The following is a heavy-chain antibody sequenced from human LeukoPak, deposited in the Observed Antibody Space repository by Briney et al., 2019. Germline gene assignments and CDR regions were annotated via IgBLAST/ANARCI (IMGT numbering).Heavy chain of an antibody. CDR1: GYTLTELS. D-gene: IGHD3-10*01. J-gene: IGHJ5*02. CDR3: ATVSGSFFWFDP. Sequence: ASVKVFCKVSGYTLTELSMHWVRQAPGKGLEWMGGFDPEDGETIYAQKFQGRVTMTEDTSTDTAYMELSSLRSEDTAVYYCATVSGSFFWFDPWGQGTLVTVSS. V-gene: IGHV1-24*01. CDR2: FDPEDGET.